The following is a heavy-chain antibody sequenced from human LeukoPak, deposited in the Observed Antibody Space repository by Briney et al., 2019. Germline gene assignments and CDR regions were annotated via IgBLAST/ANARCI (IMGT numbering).Heavy chain of an antibody. D-gene: IGHD3-9*01. J-gene: IGHJ4*02. Sequence: SVKVSCKASGGTFSSYAISWVRQAPGQGLEWMGGIIPIFGTANYAQKFQGRVTITADESTSTSYMELRSLRSDDTAVYYCARALAQGGSFDLYYFDSWGQGSLVTVSS. CDR1: GGTFSSYA. CDR3: ARALAQGGSFDLYYFDS. V-gene: IGHV1-69*13. CDR2: IIPIFGTA.